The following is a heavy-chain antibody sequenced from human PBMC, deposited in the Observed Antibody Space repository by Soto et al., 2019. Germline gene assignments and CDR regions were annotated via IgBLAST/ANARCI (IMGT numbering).Heavy chain of an antibody. Sequence: QVQLVQSGAEVKKPGASVKVSCKASGYTFTSYYMHWVRQAPGQGLEWMGIINPSGGSTSYAQKFQGRVTMTRDTCTSTVYMELSSLRSEDTAVYYCARPKTYDSSGQTPPTFDYWGQGTLVTVSS. CDR2: INPSGGST. D-gene: IGHD3-22*01. J-gene: IGHJ4*02. CDR3: ARPKTYDSSGQTPPTFDY. V-gene: IGHV1-46*01. CDR1: GYTFTSYY.